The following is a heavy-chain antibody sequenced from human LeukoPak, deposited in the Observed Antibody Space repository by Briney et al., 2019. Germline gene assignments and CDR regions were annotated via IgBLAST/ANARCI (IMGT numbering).Heavy chain of an antibody. CDR1: GGTFSSYA. J-gene: IGHJ4*02. CDR3: AAGPTAACPYTFDY. V-gene: IGHV1-69*06. CDR2: IIPIFGKA. D-gene: IGHD6-6*01. Sequence: VASVKVSCKASGGTFSSYAISWVRQAPGQGLEWMGGIIPIFGKANYAQKFQGRVTITADKSTSTAYMELSSLRSEDTAVYYCAAGPTAACPYTFDYWGQGTLVTVSS.